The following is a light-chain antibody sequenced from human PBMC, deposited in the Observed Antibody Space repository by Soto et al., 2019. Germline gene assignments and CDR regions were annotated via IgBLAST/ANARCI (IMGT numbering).Light chain of an antibody. CDR1: NIGNKR. CDR3: QVCDSNSVYV. CDR2: DDS. J-gene: IGLJ1*01. Sequence: SYELTQPPSVSVAPGQTARITCGGNNIGNKRVHRYQQKPGQAPVLVVYDDSDRPSGIAVRFSGSNSGNTATLSISRVEAGDEADYYCQVCDSNSVYVFGTGTKVTVL. V-gene: IGLV3-21*02.